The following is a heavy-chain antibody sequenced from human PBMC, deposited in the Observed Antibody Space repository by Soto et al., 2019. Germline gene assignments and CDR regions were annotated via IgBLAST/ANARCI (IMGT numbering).Heavy chain of an antibody. D-gene: IGHD1-1*01. CDR3: ARRTRNDGFDY. V-gene: IGHV3-48*01. J-gene: IGHJ4*02. Sequence: PGGSLRLSCAASGFTFISYSMNWVRQAPGKGLEWVSYISSSSSTIYYADSVKGRFTISRDNAKNSLYLQMNSLRAEDTAVYYCARRTRNDGFDYWGQGTLVTVSS. CDR2: ISSSSSTI. CDR1: GFTFISYS.